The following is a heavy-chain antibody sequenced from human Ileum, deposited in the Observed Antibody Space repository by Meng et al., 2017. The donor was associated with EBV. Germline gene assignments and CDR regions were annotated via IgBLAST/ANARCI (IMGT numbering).Heavy chain of an antibody. Sequence: VQLVPSGYQLKPPGASAKVSVKASGYTFTRRAIHWVRQAPGQGLEWMGWINTDTSNPTYAQGLTGRFVFSLDTSVSTAYLQIGSLMAEDTAVYYCARGEGGYCSTTTCYLGTWGQGTLVTVSS. CDR3: ARGEGGYCSTTTCYLGT. D-gene: IGHD2-2*01. J-gene: IGHJ4*02. CDR1: GYTFTRRA. V-gene: IGHV7-4-1*01. CDR2: INTDTSNP.